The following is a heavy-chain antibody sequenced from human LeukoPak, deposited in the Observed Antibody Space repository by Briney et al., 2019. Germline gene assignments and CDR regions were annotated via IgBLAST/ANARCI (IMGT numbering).Heavy chain of an antibody. Sequence: ASVKVSCKASGYTFTSYAIHWVRQAPGQRLERMGWISAGNGNTKYSQNFQGRVTFISNTSATTAFMELSSLRSEDAAVYYCARGRVSRYQLWNYRYYDYWGQGTLVTVSS. D-gene: IGHD1-1*01. CDR1: GYTFTSYA. J-gene: IGHJ4*02. V-gene: IGHV1-3*01. CDR3: ARGRVSRYQLWNYRYYDY. CDR2: ISAGNGNT.